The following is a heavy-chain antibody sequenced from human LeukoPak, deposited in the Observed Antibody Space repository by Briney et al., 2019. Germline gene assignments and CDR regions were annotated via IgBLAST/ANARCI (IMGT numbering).Heavy chain of an antibody. D-gene: IGHD5-18*01. Sequence: SVKVSCKASGGTFSSYAISWVRQAPGQGLEWMGGITPIFGTANYAQKFQGRVTITADESTSTAYMELSSLRSEDTAVYYCARAPQYSSLFGYWGQGTLVTVSS. CDR1: GGTFSSYA. V-gene: IGHV1-69*13. CDR3: ARAPQYSSLFGY. CDR2: ITPIFGTA. J-gene: IGHJ4*02.